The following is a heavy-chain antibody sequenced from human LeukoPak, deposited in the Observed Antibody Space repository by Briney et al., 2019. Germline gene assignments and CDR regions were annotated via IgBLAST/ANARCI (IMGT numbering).Heavy chain of an antibody. CDR1: GFTFTSSA. J-gene: IGHJ3*02. CDR3: AADCSSTSCYVGLNAFDI. D-gene: IGHD2-2*01. V-gene: IGHV1-58*02. Sequence: SVKVSCKASGFTFTSSAMQWVRQARGQRPEWIGWIVVGSGNTNDAQKFQERVTITRDMSTSTAYMELSSLRSEDTAVYYCAADCSSTSCYVGLNAFDIWGQGTMVTVSS. CDR2: IVVGSGNT.